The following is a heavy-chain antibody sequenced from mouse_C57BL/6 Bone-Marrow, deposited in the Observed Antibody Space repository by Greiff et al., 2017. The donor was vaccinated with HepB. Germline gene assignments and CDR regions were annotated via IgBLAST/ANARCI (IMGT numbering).Heavy chain of an antibody. CDR2: IWGVGST. J-gene: IGHJ4*01. CDR1: GFSLTSYG. Sequence: VQGVESGPGLVAPSQSLSITCTVSGFSLTSYGVDWVRQSPGKGLEWLGVIWGVGSTNYNSALKSRLSISKDNSKSQVFLKMNSLQTDDTAMYYCARNYGYEGMDYWGQGTSVTVSS. V-gene: IGHV2-6*01. CDR3: ARNYGYEGMDY. D-gene: IGHD2-2*01.